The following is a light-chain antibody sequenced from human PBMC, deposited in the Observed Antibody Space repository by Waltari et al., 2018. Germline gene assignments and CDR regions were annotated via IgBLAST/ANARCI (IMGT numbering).Light chain of an antibody. CDR2: DVS. CDR1: SSYVGGYNQ. V-gene: IGLV2-11*01. J-gene: IGLJ2*01. Sequence: QSALTQPRSVSGSPGPSVTISCTGTSSYVGGYNQVPWYQQHPGKAPKLMIHDVSKRPSGVPDRFSGSKSGNTASLTISGLLAEDEADYYCCSYAGSYTFGVFGGGTKLTVL. CDR3: CSYAGSYTFGV.